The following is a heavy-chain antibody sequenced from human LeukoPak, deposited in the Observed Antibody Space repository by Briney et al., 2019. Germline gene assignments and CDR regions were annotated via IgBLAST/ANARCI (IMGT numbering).Heavy chain of an antibody. CDR1: GFTFSSYW. CDR2: INSDGSST. J-gene: IGHJ4*02. D-gene: IGHD2-2*01. CDR3: ARGGAQSC. V-gene: IGHV3-74*01. Sequence: PGGSLRLSCAASGFTFSSYWMHWVRHAPGKGLVRVSRINSDGSSTSYADSVKGRFAISRDNAKNTLYLQMNSLRAEDTAVYYCARGGAQSCRGQGTLVTVSS.